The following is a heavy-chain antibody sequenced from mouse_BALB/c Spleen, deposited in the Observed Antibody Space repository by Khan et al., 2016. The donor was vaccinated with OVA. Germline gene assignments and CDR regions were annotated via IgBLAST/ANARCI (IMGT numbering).Heavy chain of an antibody. D-gene: IGHD2-12*01. CDR1: GYTFTTAG. J-gene: IGHJ4*01. V-gene: IGHV9-4*02. Sequence: QIQLVQSGPELKKPGETVRISCKASGYTFTTAGIQWVQKMPGKGLKWIGWINTHSGVPKYAEDFKGRFAFSLEISVSTAYLQITNLKNEDTATYLYAGGGAGYYRSDGGAMEYWGQGTSVTVSS. CDR3: AGGGAGYYRSDGGAMEY. CDR2: INTHSGVP.